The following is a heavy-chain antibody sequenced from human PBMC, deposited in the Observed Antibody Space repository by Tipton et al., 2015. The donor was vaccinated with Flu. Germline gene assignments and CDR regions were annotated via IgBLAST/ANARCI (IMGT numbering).Heavy chain of an antibody. CDR3: ARLSYYDVDLKNFYFDY. V-gene: IGHV4-59*05. Sequence: TLSLTCTVSGGSVNSYFWSWIRQPPGKGLEWIGGLSYSGNTYYNPSLRSRVVISVDTSKNRFSLRLSSVTAADTAVYYYARLSYYDVDLKNFYFDYWGQGTLVTVSS. CDR1: GGSVNSYF. D-gene: IGHD3-10*02. J-gene: IGHJ4*02. CDR2: LSYSGNT.